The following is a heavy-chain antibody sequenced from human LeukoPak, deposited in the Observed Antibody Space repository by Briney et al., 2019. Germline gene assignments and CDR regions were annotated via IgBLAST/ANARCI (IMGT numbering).Heavy chain of an antibody. D-gene: IGHD3-3*01. CDR2: INHSGST. V-gene: IGHV4-4*02. CDR1: DGSISSSNW. J-gene: IGHJ4*02. CDR3: ARHTRFLEWLTVGSTDY. Sequence: SGTLSLTCAVSDGSISSSNWWSWVRQPPGKGLEWIGEINHSGSTNYNPSLKSRVTISVDKSKNQFSLKLSSVTAADTAVYYCARHTRFLEWLTVGSTDYWGQGTLVTVSS.